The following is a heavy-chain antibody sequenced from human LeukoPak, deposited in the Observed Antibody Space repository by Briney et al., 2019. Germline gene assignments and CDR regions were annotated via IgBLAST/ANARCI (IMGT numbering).Heavy chain of an antibody. D-gene: IGHD5-18*01. CDR1: GYTFNTYG. CDR3: ARGPPIRGYRYGYDTGYYYSYSMDV. Sequence: GASVKVSCKASGYTFNTYGINWVRQATGQGLEWMGWMNPISGNTGHAQKFQGRVTMTRDTSISTAYMELSSLRSEDTAVYYCARGPPIRGYRYGYDTGYYYSYSMDVWGKGTTVTISS. J-gene: IGHJ6*03. V-gene: IGHV1-8*02. CDR2: MNPISGNT.